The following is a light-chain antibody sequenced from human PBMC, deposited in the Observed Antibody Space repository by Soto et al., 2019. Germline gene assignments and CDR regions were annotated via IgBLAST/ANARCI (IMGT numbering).Light chain of an antibody. J-gene: IGKJ1*01. CDR1: QRVDSY. CDR2: AAS. CDR3: QQTYTSVAT. V-gene: IGKV1-39*01. Sequence: DIQVTQSPSSLSASVGDSVTLSCQTSQRVDSYIHWYQHQSGKPPKLLIYAASTLQDGVPSRFSGGGSGTAFSLIITGLQAGDSATFDCQQTYTSVATFGQGTKVDTK.